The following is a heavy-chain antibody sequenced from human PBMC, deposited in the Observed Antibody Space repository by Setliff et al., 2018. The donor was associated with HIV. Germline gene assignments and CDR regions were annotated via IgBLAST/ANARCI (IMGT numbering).Heavy chain of an antibody. CDR3: SRDVGVPGRGNALDY. J-gene: IGHJ4*02. D-gene: IGHD1-26*01. Sequence: ASVKVSCKTSGYTFGYNYIHWVRQAPGQGLEWMGRIAPNSGDTKYAQKFGGRVTVTRDTSINTVYMEVSSLRSDDTAVYYCSRDVGVPGRGNALDYWGQGTQVTVS. CDR1: GYTFGYNY. CDR2: IAPNSGDT. V-gene: IGHV1-2*06.